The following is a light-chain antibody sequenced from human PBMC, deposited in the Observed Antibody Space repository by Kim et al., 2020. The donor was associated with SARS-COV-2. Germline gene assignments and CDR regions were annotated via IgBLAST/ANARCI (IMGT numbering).Light chain of an antibody. J-gene: IGKJ5*01. Sequence: SLSPRERATLSCRATQSVSSYLAWYQQKTGQAPRLLIYDASNRATGIPARFSGSGSGTDFTLTISSLEPEDFAVYYCQQRSNWPTFGQGTRLEIK. CDR2: DAS. CDR1: QSVSSY. V-gene: IGKV3-11*01. CDR3: QQRSNWPT.